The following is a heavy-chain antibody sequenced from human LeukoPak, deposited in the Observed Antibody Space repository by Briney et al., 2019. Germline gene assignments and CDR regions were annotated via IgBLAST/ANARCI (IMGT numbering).Heavy chain of an antibody. CDR3: AREKRYDDFDY. Sequence: GGSLRLSCAASGFTFSDYWMHWVRQAPGKGLVWVSRINGDGSRTGYADSVKGRITISRDNAKNTLHLQMNSLRAEDTAVYYCAREKRYDDFDYWGQGTLATVSS. CDR1: GFTFSDYW. V-gene: IGHV3-74*01. D-gene: IGHD5-12*01. J-gene: IGHJ4*02. CDR2: INGDGSRT.